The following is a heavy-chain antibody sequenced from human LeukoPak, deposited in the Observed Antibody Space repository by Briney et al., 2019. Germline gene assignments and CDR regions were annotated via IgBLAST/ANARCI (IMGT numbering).Heavy chain of an antibody. D-gene: IGHD3-3*01. CDR1: GFTFSDSY. CDR2: ISTSGSTI. CDR3: ARDYDFWSGGSKYCGMDV. Sequence: GGSLRLSCAASGFTFSDSYMSLIRHAPGEGLEWVSYISTSGSTIYYADSVRGRFTISRDNAKNSLYLQMNSLRAEDTGVYYCARDYDFWSGGSKYCGMDVWGQGTTVTVSS. J-gene: IGHJ6*02. V-gene: IGHV3-11*01.